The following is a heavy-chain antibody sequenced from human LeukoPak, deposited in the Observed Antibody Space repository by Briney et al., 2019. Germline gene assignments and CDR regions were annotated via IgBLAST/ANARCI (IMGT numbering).Heavy chain of an antibody. CDR2: LYSGGNT. CDR3: ARDGGSGAVAGTALYYGMDV. CDR1: GFTVSIND. D-gene: IGHD6-19*01. V-gene: IGHV3-66*01. Sequence: GVSLRLSCAASGFTVSINDMSWVRQAPGKGLDWVSLLYSGGNTDYADSVKGRFTISRDNSKNTLYLQMNSLRGEDTAVYYCARDGGSGAVAGTALYYGMDVWGQGTTVTVSS. J-gene: IGHJ6*02.